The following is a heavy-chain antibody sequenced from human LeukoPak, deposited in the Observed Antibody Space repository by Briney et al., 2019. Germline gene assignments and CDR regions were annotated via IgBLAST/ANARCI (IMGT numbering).Heavy chain of an antibody. Sequence: QSSETLSLTCAVYGGSFSGYYWSWIRQPPGKGLEWIGEINHSGSTNYNPSLKSRVTISVDTSKNQFSLKLSSVTAADTAVYYCAGPLHYCGSGSRPRAIDYWGQGTLVTVSS. CDR1: GGSFSGYY. V-gene: IGHV4-34*01. D-gene: IGHD3-10*01. J-gene: IGHJ4*02. CDR2: INHSGST. CDR3: AGPLHYCGSGSRPRAIDY.